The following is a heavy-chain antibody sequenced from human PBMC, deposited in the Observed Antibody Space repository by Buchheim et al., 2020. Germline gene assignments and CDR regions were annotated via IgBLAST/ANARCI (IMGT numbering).Heavy chain of an antibody. J-gene: IGHJ4*02. V-gene: IGHV3-23*01. CDR2: LRGSGGTT. D-gene: IGHD5-18*01. CDR3: AKDGEGYSYGSDY. Sequence: EVQLLESGGGLVQPGGSLRLSCAASGFTFSEYVMSWVRQAPGKGLEWVSTLRGSGGTTYYADSVKGRFTIPRDNSKNTVYLQMNSLRAEDTAVYYCAKDGEGYSYGSDYWGRGTL. CDR1: GFTFSEYV.